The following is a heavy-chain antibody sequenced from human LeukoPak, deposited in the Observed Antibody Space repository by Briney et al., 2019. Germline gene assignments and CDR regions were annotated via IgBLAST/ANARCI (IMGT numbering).Heavy chain of an antibody. J-gene: IGHJ5*02. CDR1: GFTFRNYV. D-gene: IGHD6-13*01. CDR3: ARDIAAAGT. Sequence: GGSLRLSCAASGFTFRNYVIHWVRQAPGKGLEWVSVIYSGGDTYYADSVRGRFTISRDNSKNTLYLQMNSLRAEDTAMYYCARDIAAAGTWGQGTLVTVSS. V-gene: IGHV3-53*01. CDR2: IYSGGDT.